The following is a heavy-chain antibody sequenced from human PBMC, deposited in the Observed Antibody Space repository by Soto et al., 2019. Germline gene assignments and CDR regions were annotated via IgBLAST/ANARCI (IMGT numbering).Heavy chain of an antibody. J-gene: IGHJ3*02. CDR3: AGGLGGDESNDYGDYGAELGAFDI. CDR1: GFTFSSYG. CDR2: IWYDGSNK. D-gene: IGHD4-17*01. Sequence: PGGSLRLSCAASGFTFSSYGMHWVRQAPGKGLEWVAVIWYDGSNKYYADSVKGRFTISRDNSKNTLYLQMNSLRAEDTAVYYCAGGLGGDESNDYGDYGAELGAFDIWGQGTMVTVSS. V-gene: IGHV3-33*01.